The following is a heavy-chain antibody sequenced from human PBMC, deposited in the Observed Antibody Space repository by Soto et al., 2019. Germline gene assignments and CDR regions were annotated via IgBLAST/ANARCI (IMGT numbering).Heavy chain of an antibody. D-gene: IGHD3-22*01. Sequence: ASETLPLRCSVSDGSIASYDCSWIHHTPGKGLEWIGYISYSGSTNYNPSLKSRVTISGDTTKNQISLKLSSVTAADTAVYYCARSDSSAYYSFDYWGQGTLVTVSS. CDR3: ARSDSSAYYSFDY. CDR2: ISYSGST. J-gene: IGHJ4*02. V-gene: IGHV4-59*08. CDR1: DGSIASYD.